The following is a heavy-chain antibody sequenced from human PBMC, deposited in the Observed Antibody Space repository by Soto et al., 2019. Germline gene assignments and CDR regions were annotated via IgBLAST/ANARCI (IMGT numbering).Heavy chain of an antibody. V-gene: IGHV1-18*01. CDR3: AREASVLIPAAQPSRFDS. J-gene: IGHJ4*02. CDR2: ISPYSGYT. CDR1: GYSFMKYG. Sequence: ASVKVSCKGFGYSFMKYGINWVRQAPGQGLEWVGWISPYSGYTHSAQKFHGRLTLTTDTAASTAYMELRILRSADTALFYCAREASVLIPAAQPSRFDSWGQGTLVTVSS. D-gene: IGHD2-2*01.